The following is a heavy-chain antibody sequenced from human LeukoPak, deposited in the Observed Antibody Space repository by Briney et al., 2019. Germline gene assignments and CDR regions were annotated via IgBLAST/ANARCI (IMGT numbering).Heavy chain of an antibody. V-gene: IGHV3-11*01. CDR3: ARDRDVDTAMVLFDP. D-gene: IGHD5-18*01. CDR2: ISSSGSTI. Sequence: GGSLRLSCAASGFTFSDYYMSWIRRAPGKGPEWVSYISSSGSTIYYADSVKGRFTISRDNAKNSLYLQMNSLRAEDTAVYYCARDRDVDTAMVLFDPWGQGTLVTVSS. CDR1: GFTFSDYY. J-gene: IGHJ5*02.